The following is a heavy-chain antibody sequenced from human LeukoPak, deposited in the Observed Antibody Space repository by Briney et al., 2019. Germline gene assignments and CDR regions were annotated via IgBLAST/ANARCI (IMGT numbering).Heavy chain of an antibody. Sequence: PSETLSLTSTVSGGSVSSGSYYWSWIRQPPGKGLEWIGYIYYSGSTNYNPSLKSRVTISVDTSKNQFSLKLSSVTAADTAVYYCAREDNSPLRPGIAAAVGVFDYWGQGTLVTVSS. V-gene: IGHV4-61*01. CDR2: IYYSGST. CDR3: AREDNSPLRPGIAAAVGVFDY. J-gene: IGHJ4*02. D-gene: IGHD6-13*01. CDR1: GGSVSSGSYY.